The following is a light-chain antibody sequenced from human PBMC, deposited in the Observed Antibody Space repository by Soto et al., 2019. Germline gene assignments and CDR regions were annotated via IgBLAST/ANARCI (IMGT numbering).Light chain of an antibody. CDR3: QQLTDWPPQWT. CDR2: DVS. J-gene: IGKJ1*01. V-gene: IGKV3-11*01. Sequence: EVVLTQSPATLSLSPGESATLSSRASESVSRYLAWYQQRPGQAPRLLMYDVSNRATGIPARFSGSGSGTDFTLTISSLEPEDFAVYYCQQLTDWPPQWTFGQGTKVDIK. CDR1: ESVSRY.